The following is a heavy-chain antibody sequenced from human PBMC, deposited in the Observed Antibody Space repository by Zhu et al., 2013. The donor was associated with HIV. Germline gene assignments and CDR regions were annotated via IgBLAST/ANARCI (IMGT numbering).Heavy chain of an antibody. D-gene: IGHD3-16*02. CDR2: IYYSGST. J-gene: IGHJ4*02. Sequence: QVQLQESGPGLVKPSQTLSLTCTVSGGSISSGDYYWSWIRQPPGKGLEWIGYIYYSGSTYYNPSLKSRVTISVDTSKNQFSLKLSSVTAADTAVYYCARGRRYDYVWGSYRLSEVFDYWGQGTLVTSPQ. CDR1: GGSISSGDYY. V-gene: IGHV4-30-4*01. CDR3: ARGRRYDYVWGSYRLSEVFDY.